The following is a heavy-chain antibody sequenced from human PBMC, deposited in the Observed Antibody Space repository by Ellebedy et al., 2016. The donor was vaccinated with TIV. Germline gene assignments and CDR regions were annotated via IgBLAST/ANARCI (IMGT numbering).Heavy chain of an antibody. J-gene: IGHJ4*02. CDR2: ILYTGST. CDR1: GGSISSIGYY. Sequence: MPSETLSLTCTVSGGSISSIGYYWGWIRQPPGKGLQWIGSILYTGSTYYNPSLKSRVTISVDTSKNQFSLNLSSVTAADTAVYYCARGLARDYWGQGTLVTVSS. CDR3: ARGLARDY. V-gene: IGHV4-39*07.